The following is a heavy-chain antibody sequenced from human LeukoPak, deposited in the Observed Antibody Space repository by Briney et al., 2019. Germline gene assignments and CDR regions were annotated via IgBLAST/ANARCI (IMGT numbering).Heavy chain of an antibody. J-gene: IGHJ4*02. CDR2: ISGSGGST. V-gene: IGHV3-23*01. CDR3: ARDQLRFLEWLTYFDY. CDR1: GFTFSSYA. Sequence: PGGSLRLSCAASGFTFSSYAMSWVRQAPGKGLEWVSAISGSGGSTYYADSVKGRFTISRDNSKNTLYLQMNSLRAEDTAVYYCARDQLRFLEWLTYFDYWGQGTLVTVSP. D-gene: IGHD3-3*01.